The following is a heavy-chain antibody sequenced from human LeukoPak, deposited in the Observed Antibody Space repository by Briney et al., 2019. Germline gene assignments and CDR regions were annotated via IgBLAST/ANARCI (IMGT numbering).Heavy chain of an antibody. CDR3: AAGLGSSGYYYPPYYYYYGMDV. CDR1: GFTFTSSA. D-gene: IGHD3-22*01. CDR2: IVVGSGNT. V-gene: IGHV1-58*01. J-gene: IGHJ6*02. Sequence: TSVKVSCKASGFTFTSSAVQWVRQARGQRLEWIGWIVVGSGNTNYAQKFQERVTITRDMSTSTAYMELSSLRSEDTAVYYCAAGLGSSGYYYPPYYYYYGMDVWGQGTTVTVSS.